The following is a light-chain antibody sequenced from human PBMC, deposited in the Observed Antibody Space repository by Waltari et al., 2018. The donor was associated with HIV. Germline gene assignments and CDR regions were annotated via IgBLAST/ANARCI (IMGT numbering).Light chain of an antibody. Sequence: HSALTQPPPSPGSSGPSVPISCTATTADLGGYVHVSWYQQHPVNATTLMLYEVTKQPSGVPDRSSGSKSGNTASLTVSVRQAEDEADYYCTSYAGNNDWLFGGGTKLTVL. CDR1: TADLGGYVH. V-gene: IGLV2-8*01. CDR2: EVT. CDR3: TSYAGNNDWL. J-gene: IGLJ3*02.